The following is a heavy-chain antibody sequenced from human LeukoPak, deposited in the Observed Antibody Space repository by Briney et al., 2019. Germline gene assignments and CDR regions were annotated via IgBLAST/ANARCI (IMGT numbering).Heavy chain of an antibody. Sequence: EGSLRLSCAASGFTFSGSAMHWVRQASGKGLEWVGRIRSKANSYATAYAASVKGRFTISRDDSKNTAYLQMNSLKTEDTAVYYCTSSGYYYADAFDIWGQGTMVTVSS. D-gene: IGHD3-22*01. J-gene: IGHJ3*02. V-gene: IGHV3-73*01. CDR2: IRSKANSYAT. CDR3: TSSGYYYADAFDI. CDR1: GFTFSGSA.